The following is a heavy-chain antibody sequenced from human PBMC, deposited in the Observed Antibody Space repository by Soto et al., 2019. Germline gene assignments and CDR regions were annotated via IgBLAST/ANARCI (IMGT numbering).Heavy chain of an antibody. J-gene: IGHJ3*02. Sequence: ASVKVSCKASGYTFTSYGISCVRQAPGQGLEWMGWISAYNGNTNYAQKLQGRVTMTTDTSTSTAYMELRSLRSDDTAVYYCASWYSSGWYSAFDIWGQGTMVTVSS. CDR1: GYTFTSYG. CDR3: ASWYSSGWYSAFDI. V-gene: IGHV1-18*01. CDR2: ISAYNGNT. D-gene: IGHD6-19*01.